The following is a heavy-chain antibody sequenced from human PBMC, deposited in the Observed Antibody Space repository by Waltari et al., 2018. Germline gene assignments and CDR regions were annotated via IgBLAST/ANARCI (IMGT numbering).Heavy chain of an antibody. Sequence: QLQESGPRLVKPSESLSLPCRVSGGSLSSPWWCWVRQPAGKGLEWIGRIYISGTTNKNPSLESRITVSLDTPKNQFSLKLTSVSAADTAVYYCARQATSWSGFDYWGPGIQVTVSS. CDR2: IYISGTT. J-gene: IGHJ4*02. CDR1: GGSLSSPW. D-gene: IGHD2-15*01. CDR3: ARQATSWSGFDY. V-gene: IGHV4-4*07.